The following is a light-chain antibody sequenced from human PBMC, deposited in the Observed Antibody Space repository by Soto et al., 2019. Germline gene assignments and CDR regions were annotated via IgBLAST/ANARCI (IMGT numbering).Light chain of an antibody. Sequence: QSVLTQPPSVSGAPGQRVTISCTGSSSNTGADYDVHWYQHLPGSAPKLLIYDNNIRPSGVPDRFSGSKSGTSASLAITGLQAEDEGDYYCSSYGGRYNYVFGTGTKLTVL. CDR3: SSYGGRYNYV. CDR2: DNN. J-gene: IGLJ1*01. V-gene: IGLV1-40*01. CDR1: SSNTGADYD.